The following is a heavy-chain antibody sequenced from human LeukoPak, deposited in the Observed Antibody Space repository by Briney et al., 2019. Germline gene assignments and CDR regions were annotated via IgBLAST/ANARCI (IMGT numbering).Heavy chain of an antibody. Sequence: PSETLSLTCIVSVGSFNIAGYYWSWIRQHPGGGLEWIGYIYYSGSTHYNPSLKSRVTMSIDTSKSQFSLNLSSVTAADTAVYYWAREREDTAVAYYFDYWGQGTLVTVSS. V-gene: IGHV4-31*03. CDR1: VGSFNIAGYY. CDR3: AREREDTAVAYYFDY. CDR2: IYYSGST. D-gene: IGHD5-18*01. J-gene: IGHJ4*02.